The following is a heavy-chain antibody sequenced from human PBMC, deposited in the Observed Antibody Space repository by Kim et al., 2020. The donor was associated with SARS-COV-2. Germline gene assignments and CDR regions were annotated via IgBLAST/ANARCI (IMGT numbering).Heavy chain of an antibody. V-gene: IGHV3-30*04. CDR3: ARPAYGGYSSSFDY. CDR2: ISYDGSNK. CDR1: GFTFSSYA. Sequence: GGSLRLSCAASGFTFSSYAMHWVRQAPGKGLEWVAVISYDGSNKYYADSVKGRFTISRDNSKNTLYLQMNSLRAEDTAVYYCARPAYGGYSSSFDYWGQGTLVTVSS. J-gene: IGHJ4*02. D-gene: IGHD3-22*01.